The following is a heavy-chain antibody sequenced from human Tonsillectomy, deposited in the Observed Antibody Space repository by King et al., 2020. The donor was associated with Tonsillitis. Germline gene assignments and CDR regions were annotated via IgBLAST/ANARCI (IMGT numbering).Heavy chain of an antibody. Sequence: QLVQSGGGLVKPGGSLRLSCAASGFTFSSYSMNWVRQAPGKGLEWVASSSSSSRYIYYADSVKGRFTISRDKAKNSLYLQMNSLRAEDTAVYYCARDRGGVVVAAFDYWGQGTLVTVSA. V-gene: IGHV3-21*01. CDR3: ARDRGGVVVAAFDY. J-gene: IGHJ4*02. CDR2: SSSSSRYI. CDR1: GFTFSSYS. D-gene: IGHD2-15*01.